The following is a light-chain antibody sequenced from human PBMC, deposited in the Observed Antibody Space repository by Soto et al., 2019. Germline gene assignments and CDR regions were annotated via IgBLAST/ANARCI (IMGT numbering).Light chain of an antibody. CDR1: QHVSNNY. V-gene: IGKV3-20*01. Sequence: EIVLTQSPGTLSLSPGERATLSCRASQHVSNNYLAWYQQKPGQSPRLLIYGASSRATGIPDRFSGSGSGTDFTLTISKLEPEDFAVYYCQQYGSSPTTFGQGTKVDIK. CDR2: GAS. CDR3: QQYGSSPTT. J-gene: IGKJ1*01.